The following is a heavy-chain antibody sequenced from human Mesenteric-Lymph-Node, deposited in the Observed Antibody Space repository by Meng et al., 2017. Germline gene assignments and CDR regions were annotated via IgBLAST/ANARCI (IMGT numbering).Heavy chain of an antibody. J-gene: IGHJ4*02. CDR3: ARDLRNFDY. CDR2: IWNDRSNK. CDR1: GFTFSCNG. V-gene: IGHV3-33*01. Sequence: QVQLVESGGGVVQLGRVLRLSCSVSGFTFSCNGMHWVRQAPGKGLEWVAVIWNDRSNKYYADSVKGRFTISRDNSKNTLYLQMNSLRAEDTAVYYCARDLRNFDYWGQGTLSPSPQ.